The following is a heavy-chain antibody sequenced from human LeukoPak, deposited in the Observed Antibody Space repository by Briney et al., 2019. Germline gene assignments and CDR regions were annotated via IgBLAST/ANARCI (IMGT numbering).Heavy chain of an antibody. CDR2: IRSKTYNYAT. CDR3: NRLDTIITGPA. Sequence: GGSLRLSCAASGFTFSGSALHWVRQSSGKGLEWVGRIRSKTYNYATAYAESVKGRFTISRDDSKNTAYLQMNSLKTEDTAVYYCNRLDTIITGPAWGQGTLVTVSS. V-gene: IGHV3-73*01. D-gene: IGHD3-16*01. CDR1: GFTFSGSA. J-gene: IGHJ5*02.